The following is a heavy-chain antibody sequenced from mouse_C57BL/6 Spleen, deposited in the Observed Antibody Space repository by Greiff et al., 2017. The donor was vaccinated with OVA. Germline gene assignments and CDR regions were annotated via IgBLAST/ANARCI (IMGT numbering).Heavy chain of an antibody. Sequence: DVKLVESGGGLVKPGGSLKLSCAASGFTFSSYAMSWVRQTPEKRLEWVATISDGGSYTYYPDNVKGRFTISRDNAKNNLYLQMSHLKSEDTAMYYCARAYDYDRYYFDYWGQGTTLTVSS. D-gene: IGHD2-4*01. CDR3: ARAYDYDRYYFDY. J-gene: IGHJ2*01. CDR2: ISDGGSYT. V-gene: IGHV5-4*03. CDR1: GFTFSSYA.